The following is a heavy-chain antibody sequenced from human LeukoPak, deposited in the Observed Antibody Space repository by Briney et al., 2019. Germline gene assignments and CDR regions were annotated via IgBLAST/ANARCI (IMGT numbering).Heavy chain of an antibody. CDR1: GFTFSSYS. CDR3: ARGLGYCSGGSCYSYYFDY. CDR2: ISSSSSYI. Sequence: GGSLRLSCAASGFTFSSYSMNWVRQAPGKGLEWVSSISSSSSYIYYADSVKGRFTISRDNAKNSLYLQMNSLRAEDTAVYCCARGLGYCSGGSCYSYYFDYWGQGTLVTVSS. V-gene: IGHV3-21*01. D-gene: IGHD2-15*01. J-gene: IGHJ4*02.